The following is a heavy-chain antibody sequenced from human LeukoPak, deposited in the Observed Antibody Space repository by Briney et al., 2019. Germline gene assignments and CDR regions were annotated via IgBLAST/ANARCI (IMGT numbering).Heavy chain of an antibody. V-gene: IGHV3-30*01. D-gene: IGHD3-10*01. CDR3: ARDSTYYYDSGSSGPHYFDN. CDR2: ISSGGTYE. J-gene: IGHJ4*01. CDR1: GFTFSNYT. Sequence: GKSLRLSCAASGFTFSNYTMHWVRQAPGKGLEWVSLISSGGTYEYYADSVKGRFTISRDNSKNTLYLQLNSLRAEDTAVYYCARDSTYYYDSGSSGPHYFDNWGQGTLVTVSS.